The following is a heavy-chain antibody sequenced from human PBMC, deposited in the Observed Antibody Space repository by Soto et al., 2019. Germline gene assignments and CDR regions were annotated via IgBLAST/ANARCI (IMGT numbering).Heavy chain of an antibody. J-gene: IGHJ4*02. V-gene: IGHV4-34*01. D-gene: IGHD1-1*01. CDR1: GGSFSGYY. CDR3: ARGGTGWLTHDFDY. CDR2: INHSVST. Sequence: SETLSLTCAVYGGSFSGYYWSCIRQPPGKGLEWIGEINHSVSTNYNPSLKSRVTISVDTSKNQFSLKLSSVTAADTAVYYCARGGTGWLTHDFDYWGQGTLVTVSS.